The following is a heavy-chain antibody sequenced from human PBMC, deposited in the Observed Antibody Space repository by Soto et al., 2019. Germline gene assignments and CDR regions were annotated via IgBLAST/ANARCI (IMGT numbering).Heavy chain of an antibody. V-gene: IGHV3-23*01. CDR1: GFSFGSYA. CDR2: ISGSDGKT. Sequence: PGGSLRLSWAASGFSFGSYALSWVRQAPGKGLEWVSTISGSDGKTFYADSVKGRFSISRDTSQNTLYLQMNSLRADDTAIYYCARLSYLDYWRKGPRVTVSS. J-gene: IGHJ4*02. CDR3: ARLSYLDY.